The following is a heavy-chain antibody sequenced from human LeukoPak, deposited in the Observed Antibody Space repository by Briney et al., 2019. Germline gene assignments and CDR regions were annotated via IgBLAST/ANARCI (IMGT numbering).Heavy chain of an antibody. CDR3: ARDLAVKGYFDY. V-gene: IGHV3-7*01. CDR2: IKPDGSEK. D-gene: IGHD6-19*01. Sequence: GGSLRLSCAASGFTFRTYWMSWVRQAPGKGLEWVANIKPDGSEKYYVDSVKGRFTISRDNAKNSLYLQMNSLRAEDTAVYYCARDLAVKGYFDYWGQGTLVTVSS. J-gene: IGHJ4*02. CDR1: GFTFRTYW.